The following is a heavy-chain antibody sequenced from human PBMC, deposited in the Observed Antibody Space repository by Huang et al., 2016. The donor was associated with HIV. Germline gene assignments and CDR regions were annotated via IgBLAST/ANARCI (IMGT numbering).Heavy chain of an antibody. D-gene: IGHD3-22*01. CDR3: ARDAYYDSSGMDY. J-gene: IGHJ4*02. V-gene: IGHV1-18*01. CDR2: ISNYNGNT. CDR1: GYLFKSNG. Sequence: QVQLVQSGGEVKKPWAYGKVSCMASGYLFKSNGINWVRQAPGQGLEWMGGISNYNGNTNYAQRFQGRVTMTTDTSTSTSYMEWRSLRSDDTAVYYCARDAYYDSSGMDYWGQGTLVTVSS.